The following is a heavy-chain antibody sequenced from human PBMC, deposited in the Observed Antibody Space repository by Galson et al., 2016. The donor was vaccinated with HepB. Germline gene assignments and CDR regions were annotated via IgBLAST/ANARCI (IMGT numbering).Heavy chain of an antibody. D-gene: IGHD2-21*01. J-gene: IGHJ3*02. Sequence: SLRLSCAASGFTFSSYGMHWVRQAPGKGLEWVALIWYDGSNEYYADSVKGRFTISLDNSKNTLDLQMNSLRGEDTAVYYCARVRDWRFGGFDIWGQGTMVTVSS. V-gene: IGHV3-33*01. CDR2: IWYDGSNE. CDR1: GFTFSSYG. CDR3: ARVRDWRFGGFDI.